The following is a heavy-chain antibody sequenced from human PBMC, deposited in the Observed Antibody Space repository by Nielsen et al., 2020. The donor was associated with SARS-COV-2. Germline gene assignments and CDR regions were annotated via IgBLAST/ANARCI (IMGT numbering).Heavy chain of an antibody. J-gene: IGHJ4*02. CDR1: GFTFSSYW. CDR3: ARDFYGSGSFPDY. Sequence: GGSLTLSCAASGFTFSSYWMHWVRQAPGKGLVWVSHILIDGSTINYAESVRGRFTISRDNAKNTLYLQMNSLRAEDTAVYYCARDFYGSGSFPDYWGQGTLVTVPS. V-gene: IGHV3-74*01. CDR2: ILIDGSTI. D-gene: IGHD3-10*01.